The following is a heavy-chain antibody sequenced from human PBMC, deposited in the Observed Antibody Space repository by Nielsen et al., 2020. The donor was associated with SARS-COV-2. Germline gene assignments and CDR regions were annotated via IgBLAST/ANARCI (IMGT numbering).Heavy chain of an antibody. CDR2: ISYGGSNK. D-gene: IGHD2-2*01. CDR1: GFTFSSYA. CDR3: ARDGVLNCSSTSCYVAYYFDY. J-gene: IGHJ4*02. V-gene: IGHV3-30-3*01. Sequence: GESLKISCAASGFTFSSYAMHWVRQAPGKGLEWVAVISYGGSNKYYADSVKGRFTISRDNSKNTLYLQMNSLRAEDTAVYYCARDGVLNCSSTSCYVAYYFDYWGQGTLVTVSS.